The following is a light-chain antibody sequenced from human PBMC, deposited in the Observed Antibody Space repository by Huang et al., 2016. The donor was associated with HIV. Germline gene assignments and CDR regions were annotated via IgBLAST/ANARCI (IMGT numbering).Light chain of an antibody. J-gene: IGKJ5*01. CDR1: QSVNSY. V-gene: IGKV3-11*01. CDR3: QQRKYWPPIT. Sequence: ETVLTRSPATLSLSPGERATLSCRASQSVNSYLAWYQQKPGQTPRLLIYDASNRATGIPARFSGSGSGTDFTLTISSLEPEDFAVYYCQQRKYWPPITFGQGTRLEMK. CDR2: DAS.